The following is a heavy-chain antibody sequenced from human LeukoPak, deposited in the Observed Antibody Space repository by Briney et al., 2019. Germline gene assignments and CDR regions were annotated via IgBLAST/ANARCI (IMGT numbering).Heavy chain of an antibody. CDR3: AKGSYSSGWANRY. D-gene: IGHD6-19*01. CDR1: GFTFSSYA. CDR2: INGSGAGT. Sequence: GGSLRLSCAASGFTFSSYAMSWVRQAPGKGLEWVSAINGSGAGTYYADSVKGRFTISRDNSKNTLYLQMNSLRADDTAVYYCAKGSYSSGWANRYWGQGTLVTVSS. V-gene: IGHV3-23*01. J-gene: IGHJ4*02.